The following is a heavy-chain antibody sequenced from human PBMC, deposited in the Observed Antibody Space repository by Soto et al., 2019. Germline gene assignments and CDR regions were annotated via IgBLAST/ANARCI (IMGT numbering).Heavy chain of an antibody. CDR2: INPNSGGT. V-gene: IGHV1-2*02. CDR1: GYTFTGYY. D-gene: IGHD6-6*01. Sequence: GASVKVSCKAPGYTFTGYYMHWVRQAPGQGLEWMGWINPNSGGTNYAQKFQGRVTMTRDTSISTAYMELSRLRSDDTAVYYCARVPIAARPLLVDYWGQGTLVTVSS. CDR3: ARVPIAARPLLVDY. J-gene: IGHJ4*02.